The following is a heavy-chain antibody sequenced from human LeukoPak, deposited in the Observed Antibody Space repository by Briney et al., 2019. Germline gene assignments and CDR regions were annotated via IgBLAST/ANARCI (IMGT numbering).Heavy chain of an antibody. CDR3: ASQYYDILTGYPSQYMDV. J-gene: IGHJ6*03. Sequence: PSETLSLTCAVYGGSFSYYYCNWIRQTPGKGLEWIGETNHSGDTKYNPSLKSRVTISVDTSKNQFSLKLSSVTAADTAVYYCASQYYDILTGYPSQYMDVWGKGTTVTVSS. CDR2: TNHSGDT. D-gene: IGHD3-9*01. CDR1: GGSFSYYY. V-gene: IGHV4-34*01.